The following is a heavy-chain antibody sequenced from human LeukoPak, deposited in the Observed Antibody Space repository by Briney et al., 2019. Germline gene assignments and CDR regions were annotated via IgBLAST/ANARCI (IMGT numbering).Heavy chain of an antibody. Sequence: GRSLRLSCAASGFTFDDYAMHWVRQAPGKGLEWVSGISWNSGSIGYADSVKGRFTISRDNAKNSLYLQMNSLRAEDTALYYCAKDIRGGSGSYLGYWGQGTLVTVSS. J-gene: IGHJ4*02. CDR1: GFTFDDYA. V-gene: IGHV3-9*01. CDR3: AKDIRGGSGSYLGY. D-gene: IGHD3-10*01. CDR2: ISWNSGSI.